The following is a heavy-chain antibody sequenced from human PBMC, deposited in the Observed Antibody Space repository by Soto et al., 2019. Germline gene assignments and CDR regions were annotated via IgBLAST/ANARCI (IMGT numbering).Heavy chain of an antibody. CDR1: GFSLSNVW. J-gene: IGHJ4*02. CDR2: IKTTVDGATT. V-gene: IGHV3-15*01. Sequence: EVQLVESGGGLVKPGGSLRLSCTSSGFSLSNVWMSWVRQAPGKGLEWVGRIKTTVDGATTEYAAPVKGRFTISRDDSKSTRYLQMDSLQTEDSAVYFCTSDQGDHVGHYSFDYWGQGTRVTVSS. CDR3: TSDQGDHVGHYSFDY. D-gene: IGHD2-21*02.